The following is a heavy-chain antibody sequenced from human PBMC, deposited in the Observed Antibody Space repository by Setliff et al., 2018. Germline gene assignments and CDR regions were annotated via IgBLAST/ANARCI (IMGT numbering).Heavy chain of an antibody. CDR3: AKASLAYSFGYYFDS. CDR2: INVGGTNT. Sequence: AGGSLRLSCAASGFTFSSFAMSWVRQAPGKRLEWVSIINVGGTNTYYRDSVKGRFTISRDNSKSTLYLQMNSLGAEDTALYYCAKASLAYSFGYYFDSWGQGALVTVSS. CDR1: GFTFSSFA. J-gene: IGHJ4*01. D-gene: IGHD5-18*01. V-gene: IGHV3-23*01.